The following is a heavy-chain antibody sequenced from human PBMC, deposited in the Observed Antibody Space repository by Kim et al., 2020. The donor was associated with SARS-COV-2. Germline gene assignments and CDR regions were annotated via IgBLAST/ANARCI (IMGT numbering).Heavy chain of an antibody. CDR2: ISSSSSSV. J-gene: IGHJ3*02. Sequence: GGSLRLSCAASGFIFSHYTMNWVRQAPGKGLEWVSSISSSSSSVYYADSVRGRFTISRDNTKNSLSLQMNSLRAEDTAIYYCVRHFSDSWYGAFDIWGQGTMVTVSS. V-gene: IGHV3-21*06. D-gene: IGHD6-13*01. CDR3: VRHFSDSWYGAFDI. CDR1: GFIFSHYT.